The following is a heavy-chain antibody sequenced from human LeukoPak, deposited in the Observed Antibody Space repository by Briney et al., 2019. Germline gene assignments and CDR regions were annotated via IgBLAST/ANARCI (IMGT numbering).Heavy chain of an antibody. J-gene: IGHJ4*02. V-gene: IGHV4-61*01. CDR1: GGSVSNSLYY. Sequence: SETLSLTCTVSGGSVSNSLYYWSWIRQPPGKGLEWIGYTYYNGDTNYNPSLKSRVIISIDTSSNQFSPRLNSMTAADTAVYYCARVLRAASWRSYDYWGQGSLVTVSS. CDR2: TYYNGDT. D-gene: IGHD5-18*01. CDR3: ARVLRAASWRSYDY.